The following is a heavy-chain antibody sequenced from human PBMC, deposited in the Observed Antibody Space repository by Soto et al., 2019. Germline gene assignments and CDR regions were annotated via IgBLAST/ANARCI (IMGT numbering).Heavy chain of an antibody. CDR2: IYYSGST. CDR1: GDSIRSGANY. CDR3: ARVEIFTVYGCMDV. Sequence: SETLSLTCPVSGDSIRSGANYWSWIRQPPGKGLDWIGYIYYSGSTYYNSTLKSLVTISVDRSKNLFSLKLSSVTAADTAVYYGARVEIFTVYGCMDVWGQGTTVTVSS. D-gene: IGHD3-9*01. J-gene: IGHJ6*02. V-gene: IGHV4-30-4*01.